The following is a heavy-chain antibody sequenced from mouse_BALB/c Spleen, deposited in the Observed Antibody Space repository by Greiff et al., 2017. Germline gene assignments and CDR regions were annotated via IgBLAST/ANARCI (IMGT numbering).Heavy chain of an antibody. Sequence: VQLKESGPGLVKPSQSLSLTCSVTGYSITSGYYWNWIRQFPGNKLEWMGYISYDGSNNYNPSLKNRISITRDTSKNQFFLKLNSVTTEDTATYYCARVETGTYFDYWGQGTTLTVSS. J-gene: IGHJ2*01. V-gene: IGHV3-6*02. CDR3: ARVETGTYFDY. CDR1: GYSITSGYY. D-gene: IGHD4-1*01. CDR2: ISYDGSN.